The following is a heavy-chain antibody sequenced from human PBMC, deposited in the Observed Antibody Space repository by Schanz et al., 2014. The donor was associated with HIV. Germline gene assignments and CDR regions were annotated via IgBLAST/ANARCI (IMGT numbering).Heavy chain of an antibody. Sequence: EVQLVESGGGLVQPGGSLRLSCAASGFTFSRYWMSWVRQAPGKGLEWVANIKQDGSEKHYVASVKGRFTISRDNAKNTLYLQMNSLRDEDTAVYYCVRETPSGVDYFDYWGQGTLVTVSS. CDR2: IKQDGSEK. D-gene: IGHD3-10*01. CDR3: VRETPSGVDYFDY. V-gene: IGHV3-7*01. J-gene: IGHJ4*02. CDR1: GFTFSRYW.